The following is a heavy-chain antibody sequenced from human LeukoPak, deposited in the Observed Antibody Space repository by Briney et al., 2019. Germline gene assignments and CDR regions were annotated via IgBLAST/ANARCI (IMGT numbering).Heavy chain of an antibody. V-gene: IGHV3-33*01. CDR3: ARDSITMVRGVRPLDY. D-gene: IGHD3-10*01. CDR1: GFTFSNYG. CDR2: IWYDGSNK. J-gene: IGHJ4*02. Sequence: GGSLRLSCAASGFTFSNYGMHWVRQAPGKGLEWVAVIWYDGSNKYYADSVKGRFTISRDNSKNTLYLQMNSLRAEDTAVYYCARDSITMVRGVRPLDYWGQGTLVAVSS.